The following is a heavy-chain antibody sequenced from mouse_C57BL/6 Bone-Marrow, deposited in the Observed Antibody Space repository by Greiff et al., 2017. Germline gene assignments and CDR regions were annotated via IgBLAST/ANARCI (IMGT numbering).Heavy chain of an antibody. Sequence: QVQLKESGAELAKPGASVKLSCKASGYTFTSYWMHWVKQRPGQGLEWIGYINPSSGYTKYNQKFKDKATLTADKSSSTAYMQLGSLTYEDSAVYYCARRDLPRGFAYWGQGTLVTVSA. CDR3: ARRDLPRGFAY. J-gene: IGHJ3*01. CDR1: GYTFTSYW. CDR2: INPSSGYT. V-gene: IGHV1-7*01.